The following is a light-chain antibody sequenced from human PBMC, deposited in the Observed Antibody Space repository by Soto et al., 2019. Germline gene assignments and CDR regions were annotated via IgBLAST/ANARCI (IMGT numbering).Light chain of an antibody. Sequence: IVLTQSPATLSLSPGEIATLSCRASQSLSSYLAWYQQKPGQAPRLLIYDASNRATGIPARFSGSGSGTDFTLIISSLEPEDFAVYYCQQCINWPLTFGGGTKVEI. CDR3: QQCINWPLT. CDR1: QSLSSY. J-gene: IGKJ4*01. CDR2: DAS. V-gene: IGKV3-11*01.